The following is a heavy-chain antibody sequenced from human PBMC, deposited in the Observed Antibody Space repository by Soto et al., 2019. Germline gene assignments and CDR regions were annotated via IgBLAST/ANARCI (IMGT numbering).Heavy chain of an antibody. CDR3: ARSYMVRGGANWFDP. J-gene: IGHJ5*02. CDR2: IYHSGST. V-gene: IGHV4-4*02. CDR1: GGSISSSNW. D-gene: IGHD3-10*01. Sequence: QVQLQESGPGLVKPSGTLSLTCAVSGGSISSSNWWSWVRQPPGKGLEWIGEIYHSGSTNYNPSLKRRVTISVDKSKNQFSLKLSSVTAADTAVYYCARSYMVRGGANWFDPWGQGTLVTVSS.